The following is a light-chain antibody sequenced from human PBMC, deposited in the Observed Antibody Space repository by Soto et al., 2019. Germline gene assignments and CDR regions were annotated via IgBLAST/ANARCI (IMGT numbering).Light chain of an antibody. V-gene: IGKV3-20*01. Sequence: EIVLTQSPGTLSLSPGERATLSCRASQSVSSAYLAWYQQIPGQAPRLLIYGASSRATGIPDRFSGSGSGTDFTLTLSGLEPEDFALYYCQQSGSSFYTFGQGTKLEIK. CDR1: QSVSSAY. CDR3: QQSGSSFYT. J-gene: IGKJ2*01. CDR2: GAS.